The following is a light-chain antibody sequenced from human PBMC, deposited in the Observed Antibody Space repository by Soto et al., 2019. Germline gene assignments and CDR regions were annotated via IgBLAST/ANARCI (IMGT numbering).Light chain of an antibody. Sequence: IVLTQSPGTLSLSPGEGATLSCRASQSVSSSYLAWYQQKPGQAPSLLIYGTSSRATGIPDRFSGSGSGTDFTLTISRLEPEDFAVYYCQQYGSSTWTFGQGTKVDIK. CDR3: QQYGSSTWT. CDR1: QSVSSSY. J-gene: IGKJ1*01. CDR2: GTS. V-gene: IGKV3-20*01.